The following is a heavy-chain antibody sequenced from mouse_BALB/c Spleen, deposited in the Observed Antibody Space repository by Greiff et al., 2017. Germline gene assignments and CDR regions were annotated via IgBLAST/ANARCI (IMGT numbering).Heavy chain of an antibody. Sequence: EVMLVESGGGLVKPGGSLKLSCAASGFTFSSYAMSWVRQSPEKRLEWVAEISSGGSYTYYPDTVTGRFTISRDNAKNTLYLEMSSLRSEDTAMYYCARDLTTYYAMDYWGQGTSVTVSS. J-gene: IGHJ4*01. V-gene: IGHV5-9-4*01. CDR2: ISSGGSYT. D-gene: IGHD6-1*01. CDR1: GFTFSSYA. CDR3: ARDLTTYYAMDY.